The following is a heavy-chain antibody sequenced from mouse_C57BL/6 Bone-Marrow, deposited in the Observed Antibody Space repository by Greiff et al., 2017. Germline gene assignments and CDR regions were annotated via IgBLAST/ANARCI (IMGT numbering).Heavy chain of an antibody. CDR2: ISNLAYSI. Sequence: EVMLVESGGGLVQPGGSLKLSCAASGFTFSDYGMAWVRQAPRKGPAWVAFISNLAYSIYYADTVTGRFTISRENAKNTLYLEMSSLRSEDTAMYYCARLGGYYGWFAYWGQGTLVTVSA. D-gene: IGHD2-3*01. CDR1: GFTFSDYG. V-gene: IGHV5-15*04. J-gene: IGHJ3*01. CDR3: ARLGGYYGWFAY.